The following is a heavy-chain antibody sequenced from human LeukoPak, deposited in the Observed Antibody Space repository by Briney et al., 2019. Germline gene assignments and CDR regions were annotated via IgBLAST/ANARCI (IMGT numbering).Heavy chain of an antibody. CDR2: INPNCGGT. CDR3: ARATSTAATDGRDSY. D-gene: IGHD2-15*01. Sequence: ASVKVSCKASGYTFTGYYMHWVRQAPGQGLEWMGWINPNCGGTNYAQKFQGRVTMTRDTSISTAYMELSRLRSDDTAVYYCARATSTAATDGRDSYWGQGALVTVSS. J-gene: IGHJ4*02. V-gene: IGHV1-2*02. CDR1: GYTFTGYY.